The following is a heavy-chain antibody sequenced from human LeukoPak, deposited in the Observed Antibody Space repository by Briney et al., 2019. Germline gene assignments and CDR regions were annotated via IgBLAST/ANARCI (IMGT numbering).Heavy chain of an antibody. CDR3: AKDPGYGDYVSFFDI. CDR2: IPYDGSNK. V-gene: IGHV3-30*18. CDR1: GFTFSSYG. J-gene: IGHJ3*02. Sequence: PGGSLRLSCAASGFTFSSYGMHWVRQAPGKGLEWVAVIPYDGSNKYYADSVKGRFTISRDNSKNTLYLQMNSLRAEDTAVYYCAKDPGYGDYVSFFDIWGQGTMVTVSS. D-gene: IGHD4-17*01.